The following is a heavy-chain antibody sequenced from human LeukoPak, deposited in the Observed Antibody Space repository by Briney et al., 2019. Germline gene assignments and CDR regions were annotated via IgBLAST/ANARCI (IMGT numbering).Heavy chain of an antibody. D-gene: IGHD3-22*01. J-gene: IGHJ3*02. CDR2: IHIDGET. CDR3: ARDGFESSGPVAFDI. Sequence: GGSLRLSCAASGFTFSSYAMSWVRQAPGKGLQWVSIIHIDGETHYADSVKGRFTMSRDNSKNTVYLQMNSLRSEDTAVYYCARDGFESSGPVAFDIWGQGTMVTVAS. CDR1: GFTFSSYA. V-gene: IGHV3-66*01.